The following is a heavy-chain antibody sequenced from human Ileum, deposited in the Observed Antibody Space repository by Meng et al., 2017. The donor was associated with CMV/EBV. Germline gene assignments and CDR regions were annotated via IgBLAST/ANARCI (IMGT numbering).Heavy chain of an antibody. CDR2: ITWDGGST. D-gene: IGHD6-13*01. CDR3: AKDIIGRAAAGTHMDS. V-gene: IGHV3-43D*03. CDR1: GFTVYDYA. Sequence: GESLKISCAASGFTVYDYAMHWVRQAPGKGLEWVSLITWDGGSTYYADSVKGRFTISRDNSKNSLYLQMNSLRAEDTALYYCAKDIIGRAAAGTHMDSWGQGTMVTVSS. J-gene: IGHJ4*02.